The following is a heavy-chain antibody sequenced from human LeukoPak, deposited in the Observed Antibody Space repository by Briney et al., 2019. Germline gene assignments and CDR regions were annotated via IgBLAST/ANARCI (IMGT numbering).Heavy chain of an antibody. CDR1: GYTFTSYG. D-gene: IGHD1-1*01. CDR2: ISAYNGNT. CDR3: ARQLYRNDAFDI. J-gene: IGHJ3*02. V-gene: IGHV1-18*01. Sequence: GASVKVSCKASGYTFTSYGISWVRQAPGQGLEWMGWISAYNGNTNYAQKFQGWVTMTRDTSISTAYMELSRLRSDDTAVYYCARQLYRNDAFDIWGQGTMVTVSS.